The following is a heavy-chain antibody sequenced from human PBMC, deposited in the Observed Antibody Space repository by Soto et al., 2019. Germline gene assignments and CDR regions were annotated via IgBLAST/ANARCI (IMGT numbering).Heavy chain of an antibody. J-gene: IGHJ4*02. D-gene: IGHD6-13*01. V-gene: IGHV1-18*01. CDR2: ISAYNGNT. CDR3: ARTSIVAAGTNYNY. CDR1: GYTFTSYG. Sequence: ASVKVSCKASGYTFTSYGISWVRQAPGQELEWMGWISAYNGNTNYAQKLQGRVTMTTDTSTSTAYMELRSLRSDDTAVYYCARTSIVAAGTNYNYWAQGTLVTVSS.